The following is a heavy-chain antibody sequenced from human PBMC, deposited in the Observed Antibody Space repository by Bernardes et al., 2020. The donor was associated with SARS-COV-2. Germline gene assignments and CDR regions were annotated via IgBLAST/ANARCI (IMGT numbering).Heavy chain of an antibody. CDR1: GGSISSGGYY. Sequence: SETLSLTCTVSGGSISSGGYYWSWIRQHPGKGLEWIGYIYYSGSTYYNPSLKSRVTISVDTSKNQFSLKLSSVTAADTAVYYCARDRYYYDSSGYYWNWFDPWGQGTLVTVSS. V-gene: IGHV4-31*03. J-gene: IGHJ5*02. D-gene: IGHD3-22*01. CDR2: IYYSGST. CDR3: ARDRYYYDSSGYYWNWFDP.